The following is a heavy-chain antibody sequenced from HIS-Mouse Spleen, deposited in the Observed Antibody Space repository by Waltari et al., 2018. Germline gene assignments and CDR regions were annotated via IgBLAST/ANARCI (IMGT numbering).Heavy chain of an antibody. CDR1: GYTLTGQS. V-gene: IGHV1-2*02. CDR3: ARGSGRWELLLPNWFDP. Sequence: QVQLVQSGAEVKKHGASVKVSCKASGYTLTGQSIPWGRQAPGQGLEWMGWINPNSGGTNYAQKFQGRVTMTRDTSISTAYMELSRLRSDDTAVYYCARGSGRWELLLPNWFDPWGQGTLVTVSS. J-gene: IGHJ5*02. CDR2: INPNSGGT. D-gene: IGHD1-26*01.